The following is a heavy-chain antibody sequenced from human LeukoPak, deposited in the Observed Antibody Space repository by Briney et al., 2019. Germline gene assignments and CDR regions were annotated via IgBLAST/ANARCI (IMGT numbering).Heavy chain of an antibody. D-gene: IGHD2-8*01. V-gene: IGHV5-51*01. Sequence: GESLKISCEGSGYSFYNYWTGWVRQMPGKGLEWMGIIWPGDSDTRYSPSFQGQVTISADKSISTAYLQWSSLKASDTAIYYCVRQSDCSNGICYRSEYWGQGTLVTVSS. CDR3: VRQSDCSNGICYRSEY. CDR2: IWPGDSDT. CDR1: GYSFYNYW. J-gene: IGHJ4*02.